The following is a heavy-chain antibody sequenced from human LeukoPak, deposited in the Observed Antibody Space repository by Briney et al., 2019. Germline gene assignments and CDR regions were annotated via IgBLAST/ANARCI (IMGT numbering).Heavy chain of an antibody. CDR1: GGSISSYY. V-gene: IGHV4-4*07. J-gene: IGHJ3*02. CDR3: ARDGDGYNSEDAFDI. D-gene: IGHD5-24*01. CDR2: IYTSGST. Sequence: SETLSLTCTVSGGSISSYYWSWIRQPAGKGLEWIGRIYTSGSTNYNPSLKSRVTMSVDTSKNRFSLKLSSVTAADTAVYYCARDGDGYNSEDAFDIWGQGTMVTVSS.